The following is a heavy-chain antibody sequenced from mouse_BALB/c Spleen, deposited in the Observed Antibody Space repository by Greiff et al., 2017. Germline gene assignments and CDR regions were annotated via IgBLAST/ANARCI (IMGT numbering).Heavy chain of an antibody. Sequence: EVQGVESGGGLVKPGGSLKLSCAASGFTFSSYAMSWVRQSPEKRLEWVAEISSGGSYTYYPDTVTGRFTISRDNAKNTLYLEMSSLRSEDTAMYYCARDGYSLFDYWGQGTTLTVSS. D-gene: IGHD2-3*01. CDR2: ISSGGSYT. V-gene: IGHV5-9-4*01. CDR1: GFTFSSYA. CDR3: ARDGYSLFDY. J-gene: IGHJ2*01.